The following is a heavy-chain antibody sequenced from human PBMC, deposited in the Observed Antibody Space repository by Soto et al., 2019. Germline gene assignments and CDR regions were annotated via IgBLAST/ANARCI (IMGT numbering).Heavy chain of an antibody. D-gene: IGHD4-4*01. CDR2: IYPDDSNT. Sequence: SLKISCKASGYSFATYWIGCVRQMPGKGLEWMGIIYPDDSNTRYSPSFQGQVTISADKSISTAFLQWSSLKAADSAMYYCARHLHSDSVHITPVSPDYWGQGTLVTVSS. CDR3: ARHLHSDSVHITPVSPDY. J-gene: IGHJ4*02. CDR1: GYSFATYW. V-gene: IGHV5-51*01.